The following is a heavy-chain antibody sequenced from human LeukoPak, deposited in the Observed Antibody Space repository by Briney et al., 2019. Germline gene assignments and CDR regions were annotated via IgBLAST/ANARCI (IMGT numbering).Heavy chain of an antibody. CDR1: GFTVSSNY. CDR3: ARDPEVDTAMVTLGD. J-gene: IGHJ4*02. Sequence: PGGSLRLSCAASGFTVSSNYMSWVRQAPGKGLEWVSVIYSGGSTYYADSVKGRFAISRDNSKNTLYLQMNSLRAEDTAVYYCARDPEVDTAMVTLGDWGQGTLVTVSP. CDR2: IYSGGST. D-gene: IGHD5-18*01. V-gene: IGHV3-53*01.